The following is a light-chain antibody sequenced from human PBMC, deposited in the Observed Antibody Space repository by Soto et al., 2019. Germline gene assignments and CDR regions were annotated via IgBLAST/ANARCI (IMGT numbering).Light chain of an antibody. CDR2: DVS. V-gene: IGLV2-14*03. J-gene: IGLJ1*01. CDR3: SSYTTTGTQV. CDR1: TNDVGGFDY. Sequence: QSVLTQPASVSGSPGQSITLSCSGATNDVGGFDYVSWYQQHPGKVPKLMIFDVSNRPSGVSDRFSGSKSGNTASLTISGLQAEDEADYYCSSYTTTGTQVFGTGTKVTVL.